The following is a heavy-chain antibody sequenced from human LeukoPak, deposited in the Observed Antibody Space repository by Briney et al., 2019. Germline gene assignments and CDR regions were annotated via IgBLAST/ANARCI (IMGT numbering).Heavy chain of an antibody. V-gene: IGHV1-18*01. Sequence: ASVKVSCKASGYTFTSYGISWVRQASGQGLEWMGWISAYNGNTNYAQKLQGRVTMTTDTSTSTAYMELRSLRSDDTAVYYCARNPALYYYGSGVDYWGQGTLVTVSS. J-gene: IGHJ4*02. CDR3: ARNPALYYYGSGVDY. CDR1: GYTFTSYG. CDR2: ISAYNGNT. D-gene: IGHD3-10*01.